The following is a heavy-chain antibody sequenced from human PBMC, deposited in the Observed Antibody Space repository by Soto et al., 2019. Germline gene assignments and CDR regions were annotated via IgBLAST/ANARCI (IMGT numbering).Heavy chain of an antibody. CDR1: GFTFISYG. D-gene: IGHD1-26*01. V-gene: IGHV3-30*18. CDR3: ANAHFPIVGPSIFGY. J-gene: IGHJ4*02. CDR2: ISYDGSNK. Sequence: QVQLVESGGGVVQPGRSLRLSCAASGFTFISYGMHWVRQAPGKGLEWVAVISYDGSNKYYADSVKGRFTISRDNSKNTLYRQMNSLRAEDTAVYYCANAHFPIVGPSIFGYWHQGTLVTASS.